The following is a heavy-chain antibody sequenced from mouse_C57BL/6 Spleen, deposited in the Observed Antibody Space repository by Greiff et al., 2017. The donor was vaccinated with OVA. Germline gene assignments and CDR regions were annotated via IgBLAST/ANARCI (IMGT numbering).Heavy chain of an antibody. CDR3: AIREFITTVVGGY. D-gene: IGHD1-1*01. J-gene: IGHJ2*01. CDR1: GYTFTSYW. CDR2: IHPNSGST. Sequence: QVQLQQPGAELVKPGASVKLSCKASGYTFTSYWMHWVKQRPGQGLEWIGMIHPNSGSTNYNEKFKSKATLTVDKSSSTAYMQLSSLTSEDSAVYYCAIREFITTVVGGYWGQGTTLTVSS. V-gene: IGHV1-64*01.